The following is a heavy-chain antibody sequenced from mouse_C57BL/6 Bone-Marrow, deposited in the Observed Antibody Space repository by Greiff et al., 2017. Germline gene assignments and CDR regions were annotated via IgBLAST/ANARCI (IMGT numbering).Heavy chain of an antibody. J-gene: IGHJ2*01. CDR2: INPNNGGT. Sequence: EVQLQQSGPELVKPGASVKISCKASGYTFTDYYMNWVKQSHGKSIEWIGDINPNNGGTSYNQKLKGKATLPVDKSSSTAYMELRSLTSEDSAVYYCARDYYGSSWYFDYWGQGTILTVSS. CDR3: ARDYYGSSWYFDY. D-gene: IGHD1-1*01. CDR1: GYTFTDYY. V-gene: IGHV1-26*01.